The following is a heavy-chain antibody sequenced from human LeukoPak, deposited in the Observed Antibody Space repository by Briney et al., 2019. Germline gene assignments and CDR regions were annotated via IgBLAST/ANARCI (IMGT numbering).Heavy chain of an antibody. D-gene: IGHD4-17*01. CDR3: ARLTVTWYYYYYYYMDV. CDR1: GYTFTSYD. Sequence: GASVKVSCKASGYTFTSYDINWVRQATGQGLEWMGWMNPNSGNTGYAQKFQGRVTMTRNTSISTAYMELSSLRSEDTAVYYCARLTVTWYYYYYYYMDVWGKETTVTISS. CDR2: MNPNSGNT. V-gene: IGHV1-8*01. J-gene: IGHJ6*03.